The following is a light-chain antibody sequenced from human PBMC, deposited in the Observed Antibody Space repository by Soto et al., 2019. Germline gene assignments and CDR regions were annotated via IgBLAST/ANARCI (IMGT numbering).Light chain of an antibody. CDR1: TSSIGSNY. J-gene: IGLJ2*01. Sequence: QSVLTQPPSASGTPGQRVTSSCSGSTSSIGSNYVYWYQQLPGTAPKLLIYSNNQRPSGVPDRFSGSKSGTSASLAISGLRSEDEADYHCAAWDDSLSGLVFGGGTQLTVL. CDR2: SNN. V-gene: IGLV1-47*01. CDR3: AAWDDSLSGLV.